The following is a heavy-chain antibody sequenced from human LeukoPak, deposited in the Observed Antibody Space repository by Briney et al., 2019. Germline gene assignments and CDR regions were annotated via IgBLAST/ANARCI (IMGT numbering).Heavy chain of an antibody. D-gene: IGHD2/OR15-2a*01. V-gene: IGHV1-2*02. Sequence: GASVKVSCKASGYTFTNYYMHWVRQAPGQGLEWMGIINPKSGGTNYAQYFQGRVTMTRDTSSTTVYMDLTRLRSDDTAVYFCARPLGSLKEYWWFDPWGQGTLVTVSS. CDR1: GYTFTNYY. CDR3: ARPLGSLKEYWWFDP. CDR2: INPKSGGT. J-gene: IGHJ5*02.